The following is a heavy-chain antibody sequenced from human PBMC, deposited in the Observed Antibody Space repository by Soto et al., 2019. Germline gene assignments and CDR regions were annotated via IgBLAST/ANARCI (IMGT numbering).Heavy chain of an antibody. CDR1: GGTFSSYT. CDR3: ARDFYGGKTLIDY. J-gene: IGHJ4*02. D-gene: IGHD4-17*01. Sequence: SVKVSCKASGGTFSSYTISWVRQAPGQGLEWMGRIIPILGIANYAQKFQGRVTITADKSTSTAYMELSSLRSEDTAVYYCARDFYGGKTLIDYWGQGTLVTVSS. V-gene: IGHV1-69*04. CDR2: IIPILGIA.